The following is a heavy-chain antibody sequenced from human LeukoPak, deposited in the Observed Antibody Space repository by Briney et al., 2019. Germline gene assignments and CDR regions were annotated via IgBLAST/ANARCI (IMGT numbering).Heavy chain of an antibody. Sequence: SETLSLTCTVSGGSISSSSYYWGWIRQPPGKGLEWIGSIYYSGSTYYNPSLKSRVTISVDTSKNQFSLKLSSVTAADTAVYYCARGGKGPVSYYYYMDVWGKGTTVTVSS. CDR2: IYYSGST. CDR1: GGSISSSSYY. J-gene: IGHJ6*03. V-gene: IGHV4-39*07. CDR3: ARGGKGPVSYYYYMDV. D-gene: IGHD1-14*01.